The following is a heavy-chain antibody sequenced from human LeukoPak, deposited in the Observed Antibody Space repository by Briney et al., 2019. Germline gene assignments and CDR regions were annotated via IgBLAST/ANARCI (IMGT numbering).Heavy chain of an antibody. CDR2: IIPIFGTA. V-gene: IGHV1-69*05. CDR3: ARDKGYCSGGSCYREFDY. CDR1: GGTFSSYA. J-gene: IGHJ4*02. Sequence: ASVKVSCKASGGTFSSYAISWVRQAPGQGLEWMGRIIPIFGTANYAQQFQGRVTITTDESTSTAYMELSSLRSEDTAVYYCARDKGYCSGGSCYREFDYWGQGTLVTVSS. D-gene: IGHD2-15*01.